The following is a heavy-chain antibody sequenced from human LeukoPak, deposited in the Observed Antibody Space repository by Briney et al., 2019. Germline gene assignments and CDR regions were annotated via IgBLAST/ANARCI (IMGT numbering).Heavy chain of an antibody. J-gene: IGHJ4*02. D-gene: IGHD3-3*01. Sequence: GGSLRLSCAASGFTFSSYAMSWVRQAPGKGLEWVANIKQDGSEKYYVDSVEGRFTISRDNAKNSLYLQINSLRAEDTAVYYCARDSHYDFWSGNFDYWGQGTLVTVSS. CDR1: GFTFSSYA. V-gene: IGHV3-7*01. CDR2: IKQDGSEK. CDR3: ARDSHYDFWSGNFDY.